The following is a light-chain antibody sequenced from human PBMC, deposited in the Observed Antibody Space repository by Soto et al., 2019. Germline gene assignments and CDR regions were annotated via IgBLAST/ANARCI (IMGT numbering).Light chain of an antibody. J-gene: IGLJ2*01. CDR2: EVT. V-gene: IGLV2-8*01. CDR3: SSYAGSNNFVI. Sequence: QSVLTQPPSASGSPEQSVTISCTGTSSDVGSYSYVSWYQQHPGKAPKLMIYEVTKRPSGVPDRFSGSKSGNTASLTVSGLQAEDEAAYYCSSYAGSNNFVIFGGGTKLTVL. CDR1: SSDVGSYSY.